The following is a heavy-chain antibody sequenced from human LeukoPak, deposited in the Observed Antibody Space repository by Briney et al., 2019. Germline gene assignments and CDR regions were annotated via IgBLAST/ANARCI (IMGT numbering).Heavy chain of an antibody. D-gene: IGHD1-14*01. Sequence: ASVTVSCMASGYTFTSYHINWVRQATGQGLEWVGWMNPNNSDIGYAQKFQGRVTMTRNTSIGTAYMELSSLRSEDTAIYYCVRVPPGTTIYAYWGQGTLVTVSS. V-gene: IGHV1-8*01. CDR3: VRVPPGTTIYAY. J-gene: IGHJ4*02. CDR2: MNPNNSDI. CDR1: GYTFTSYH.